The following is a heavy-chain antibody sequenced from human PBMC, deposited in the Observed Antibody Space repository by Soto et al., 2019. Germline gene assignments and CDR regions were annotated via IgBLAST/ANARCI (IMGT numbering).Heavy chain of an antibody. CDR2: ISAYNGNT. V-gene: IGHV1-18*04. J-gene: IGHJ5*02. CDR1: GYTFTSYG. Sequence: QVQLVQSGAEVKKPGASVKVSCKASGYTFTSYGISWVRQAPGQGLEWMGWISAYNGNTNYAQKLQGRVTMTTDTSTSTDYMELRSLRSDDTDVYYCARVSVDTAMGIPRNWFDPWGQGTLVTVSS. D-gene: IGHD5-18*01. CDR3: ARVSVDTAMGIPRNWFDP.